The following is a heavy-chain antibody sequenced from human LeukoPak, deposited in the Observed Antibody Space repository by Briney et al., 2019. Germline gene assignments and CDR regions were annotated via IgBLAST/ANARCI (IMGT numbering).Heavy chain of an antibody. CDR2: IRSNGATA. Sequence: GGSLRLSCAASGFSLSRFAMTWVHQAPGKGLEWVSTIRSNGATASNADSVKGRFTISRDNSKNTVYLQVNSLRVEDTAIYYCARGQEFDDGVFDSWGQGTLVTVSS. D-gene: IGHD1-1*01. CDR3: ARGQEFDDGVFDS. CDR1: GFSLSRFA. V-gene: IGHV3-23*01. J-gene: IGHJ4*02.